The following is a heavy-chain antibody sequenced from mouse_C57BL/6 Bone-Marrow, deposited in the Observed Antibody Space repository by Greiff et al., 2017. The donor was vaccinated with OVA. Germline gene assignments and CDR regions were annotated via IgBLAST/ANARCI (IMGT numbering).Heavy chain of an antibody. V-gene: IGHV5-4*01. CDR1: GFTFSSYA. CDR3: ARDPLRR. J-gene: IGHJ3*01. Sequence: EVKLVESGGGLVKPGGSLKLSCAASGFTFSSYAMSWVRQTPEKRLEWVATISDGGSYTYYPDNVKGRVTISRDNAKNNLYLQMSHLKSEDTAMYYCARDPLRRWGQGTLVTVAA. CDR2: ISDGGSYT.